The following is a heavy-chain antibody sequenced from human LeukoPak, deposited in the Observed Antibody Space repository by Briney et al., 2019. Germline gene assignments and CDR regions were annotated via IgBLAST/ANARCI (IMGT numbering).Heavy chain of an antibody. Sequence: SETLSLTCTVSGGSISSYYWSWIRQPAGKGLEWIGRIYTSGSTNYNPSLKSRVTMSVDTSKNQFSLKLSSVTAADTAVYYCARWYCSSTSCPVFDYWGQGTLITVSS. J-gene: IGHJ4*02. CDR3: ARWYCSSTSCPVFDY. D-gene: IGHD2-2*01. CDR2: IYTSGST. CDR1: GGSISSYY. V-gene: IGHV4-4*07.